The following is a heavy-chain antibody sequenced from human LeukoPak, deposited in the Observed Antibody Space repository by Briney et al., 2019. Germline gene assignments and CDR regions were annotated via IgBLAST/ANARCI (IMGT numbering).Heavy chain of an antibody. D-gene: IGHD2-15*01. Sequence: GGSLRLSCAASTTVRSNYMTWVRQAPGKGLEWVSVIYSGGDTYYADSVKGRFTISGDNSQNTLYLQMNGLRVEDTGVYYCATNAVVVAATGVLDIWGQGTMVTVSS. CDR2: IYSGGDT. J-gene: IGHJ3*02. CDR1: TTVRSNY. CDR3: ATNAVVVAATGVLDI. V-gene: IGHV3-53*05.